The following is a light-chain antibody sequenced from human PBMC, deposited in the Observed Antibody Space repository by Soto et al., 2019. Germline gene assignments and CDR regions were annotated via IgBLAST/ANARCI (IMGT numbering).Light chain of an antibody. V-gene: IGLV2-14*01. J-gene: IGLJ2*01. CDR3: SSYTVSTDVV. CDR2: EVS. CDR1: TSEIVNYNY. Sequence: QPVLTQPAALSGSPGQSVTISCSGTTSEIVNYNYVSWYQHHPGKAPQLILFEVSNRPSGVSSRFSGSKSGNTASLIISGLQAEDEAYYYCSSYTVSTDVVFGGGTKVTVL.